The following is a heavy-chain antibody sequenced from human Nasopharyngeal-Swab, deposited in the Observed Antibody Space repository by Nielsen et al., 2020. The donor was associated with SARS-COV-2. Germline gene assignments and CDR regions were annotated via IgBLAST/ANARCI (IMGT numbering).Heavy chain of an antibody. Sequence: SETLSLTCTVSGGSISSYYWSWIRQPPGKGLEWIGYIYYSGSTNYNPSLKSRVTISVDTSKNQFSLKLSSVTAADTAVYYCARGLPSYYDSSGYYSDWGQGILVTVSS. CDR2: IYYSGST. CDR1: GGSISSYY. CDR3: ARGLPSYYDSSGYYSD. V-gene: IGHV4-59*01. J-gene: IGHJ4*02. D-gene: IGHD3-22*01.